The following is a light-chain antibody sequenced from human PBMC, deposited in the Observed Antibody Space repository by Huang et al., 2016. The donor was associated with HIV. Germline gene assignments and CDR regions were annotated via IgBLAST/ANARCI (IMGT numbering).Light chain of an antibody. V-gene: IGKV3-15*01. CDR1: QSVSSN. CDR2: GAS. Sequence: EIVMTQSLATLSVSPGERVTPSCRASQSVSSNLAWYQQKPGQAPRLLIYGASTRATGIPARFSGGGSGTEFTLTISSLQSEDFAVYYCQQYNNWYTFGQGTKLEIK. J-gene: IGKJ2*01. CDR3: QQYNNWYT.